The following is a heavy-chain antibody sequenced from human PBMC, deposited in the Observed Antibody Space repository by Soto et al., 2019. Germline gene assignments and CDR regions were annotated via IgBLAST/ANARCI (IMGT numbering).Heavy chain of an antibody. CDR1: GGSFSRYY. CDR3: ARVPYYYDSSGYHGWFDP. D-gene: IGHD3-22*01. Sequence: PSETLSITCAVYGGSFSRYYWSWIRQPPGKGLEWIGEINHSGSTNYNPSLKSRVTISVDTSKNQFSLKLSSVTTADTAVYYCARVPYYYDSSGYHGWFDPWGQGTLVTVSS. CDR2: INHSGST. J-gene: IGHJ5*02. V-gene: IGHV4-34*01.